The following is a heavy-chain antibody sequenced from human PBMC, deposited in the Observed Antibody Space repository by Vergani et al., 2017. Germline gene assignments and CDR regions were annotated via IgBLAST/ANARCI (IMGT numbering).Heavy chain of an antibody. CDR2: TYYRSKWYN. V-gene: IGHV6-1*01. CDR3: ARDVTYYNKIDHDGLEV. CDR1: GDSVSSNDAV. D-gene: IGHD3-10*01. J-gene: IGHJ6*04. Sequence: QVQLQLSGPGLVKPSQPLSLTCAISGDSVSSNDAVWNWIRQSPSRGLEWLGRTYYRSKWYNDYAVSVKSRITIIPDTSQNQFSLQLNSVTPEDTAVYYCARDVTYYNKIDHDGLEVWGKGTTVTVSS.